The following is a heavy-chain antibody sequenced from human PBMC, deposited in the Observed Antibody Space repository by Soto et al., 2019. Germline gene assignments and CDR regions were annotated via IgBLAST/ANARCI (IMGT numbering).Heavy chain of an antibody. J-gene: IGHJ4*02. CDR2: ISNSGIST. Sequence: EVQLLESGGGLVQPGGSLRLSCAASGFTFSDHDISWVRQAPGKGLEWVAGISNSGISTYYADSVQGRFTISRSKSKNTVSLQMNSLRAEDTAVYYCAKAPRGATIPYYFDYWGQGTLVTVSS. CDR1: GFTFSDHD. V-gene: IGHV3-23*01. CDR3: AKAPRGATIPYYFDY. D-gene: IGHD5-12*01.